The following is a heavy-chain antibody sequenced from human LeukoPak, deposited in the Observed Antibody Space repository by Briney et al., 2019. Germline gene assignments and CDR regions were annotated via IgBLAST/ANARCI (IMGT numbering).Heavy chain of an antibody. Sequence: ASVKVSCKASGYTFTSYYMHWVRQAPGQGLEWMGIINPSGGSTSYAQKFQGRVTMTRDTSISTAYMELSRLRSDDTAVYYCLLWFGELTGWGQGTLVTVSS. CDR1: GYTFTSYY. J-gene: IGHJ4*01. D-gene: IGHD3-10*01. CDR3: LLWFGELTG. CDR2: INPSGGST. V-gene: IGHV1-46*01.